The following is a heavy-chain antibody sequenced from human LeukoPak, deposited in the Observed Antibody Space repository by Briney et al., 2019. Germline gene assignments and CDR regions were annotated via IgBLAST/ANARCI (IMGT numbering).Heavy chain of an antibody. V-gene: IGHV4-34*01. D-gene: IGHD2-2*01. CDR1: GGSFSGYY. Sequence: PSETLSLTCAVYGGSFSGYYWSWIRQPPGKGLEWIGEINHSGSTDYNPSLKSRVTISVDTSKNQFSLKLSSVTAADTAVYYCARYCSSTSCRKYYFDYWGQGTLVTVSS. CDR3: ARYCSSTSCRKYYFDY. CDR2: INHSGST. J-gene: IGHJ4*02.